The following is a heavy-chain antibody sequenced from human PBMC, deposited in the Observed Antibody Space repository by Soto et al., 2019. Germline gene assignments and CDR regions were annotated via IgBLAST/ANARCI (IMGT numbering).Heavy chain of an antibody. CDR3: ARTRLQHYGMDV. J-gene: IGHJ6*02. CDR1: GGSISSGDYY. V-gene: IGHV4-30-4*01. D-gene: IGHD4-4*01. Sequence: QVQLQESGPGLVKPSQTLSLTCTVSGGSISSGDYYWSWIRQPPGKGLEWIGYLYYSGSTYYNPSLKSRVTISVDTSKNHFSLQLSSVTAADTAVYYCARTRLQHYGMDVWGQGTTVTVSS. CDR2: LYYSGST.